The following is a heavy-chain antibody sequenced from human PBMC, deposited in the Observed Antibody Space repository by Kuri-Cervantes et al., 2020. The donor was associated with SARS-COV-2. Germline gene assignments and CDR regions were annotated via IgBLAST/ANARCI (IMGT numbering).Heavy chain of an antibody. D-gene: IGHD2-2*01. CDR1: GGTFSSYT. V-gene: IGHV1-69*06. Sequence: SVKVSCKASGGTFSSYTISWVRQAPGQGLEWMGGIIPIFGTANYAQKFQGRVTITADKSTSTAYMELSRLRSDDTAVYYCARAEGRIQFQLFDYWGQGTLVTVSS. J-gene: IGHJ4*02. CDR3: ARAEGRIQFQLFDY. CDR2: IIPIFGTA.